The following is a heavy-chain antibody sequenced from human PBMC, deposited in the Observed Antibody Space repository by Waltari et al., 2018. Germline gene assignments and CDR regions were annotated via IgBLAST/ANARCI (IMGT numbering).Heavy chain of an antibody. V-gene: IGHV4-34*01. CDR2: IYHSGST. J-gene: IGHJ5*02. CDR3: ARERLQLDRRSWFDP. D-gene: IGHD1-1*01. CDR1: GGYLSGYY. Sequence: QGQLQQWGAGLLKPSETLSRTCAVNGGYLSGYYWSWSRQPPGKGLEWIGEIYHSGSTNYNPSRKSRVTIAVDTSKNQFSLKLSSVTAADTAVYYCARERLQLDRRSWFDPWGQGTLVTVSS.